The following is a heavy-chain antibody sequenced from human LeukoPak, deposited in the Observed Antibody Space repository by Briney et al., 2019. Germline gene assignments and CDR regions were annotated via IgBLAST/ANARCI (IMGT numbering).Heavy chain of an antibody. D-gene: IGHD6-13*01. Sequence: ASVKVSCKASGYTFTSYGISWVRQAPGQGLEWMGWISAYNGNTNYAQKLQGRVTMTTDTSTSTAYMELRSLRSDDTAVYYCARVSSSWYWNWFDPWGQGTLVTVSS. CDR2: ISAYNGNT. CDR3: ARVSSSWYWNWFDP. J-gene: IGHJ5*02. CDR1: GYTFTSYG. V-gene: IGHV1-18*01.